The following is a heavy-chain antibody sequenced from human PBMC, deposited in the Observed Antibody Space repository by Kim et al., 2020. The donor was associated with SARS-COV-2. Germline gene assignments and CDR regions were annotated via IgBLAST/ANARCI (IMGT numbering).Heavy chain of an antibody. Sequence: ASVKVSCKASGYTFTSYDINWVRQATGQGLEWMGWMNPNSGNTGYAQKFQGRVTMTRNTSISTAYMELSSLRSEDTAVYYCARGKKHIVVVIAITYYYYGMDVWGQGTTVTVSS. CDR1: GYTFTSYD. D-gene: IGHD2-21*01. CDR2: MNPNSGNT. V-gene: IGHV1-8*01. J-gene: IGHJ6*02. CDR3: ARGKKHIVVVIAITYYYYGMDV.